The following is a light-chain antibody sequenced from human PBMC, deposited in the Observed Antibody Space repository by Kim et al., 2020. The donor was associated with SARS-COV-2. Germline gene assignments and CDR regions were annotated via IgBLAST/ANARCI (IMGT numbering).Light chain of an antibody. CDR1: QSVVYRDGNIY. CDR3: MQGTHWPFT. Sequence: LASDSCSTNQSVVYRDGNIYWNWCSQRPGQSPRRLIDKVSNRASGVPERFSGSGSGTDFTLQISRVEAEDVGVCYCMQGTHWPFTFGPGTKVDIK. CDR2: KVS. V-gene: IGKV2-30*01. J-gene: IGKJ3*01.